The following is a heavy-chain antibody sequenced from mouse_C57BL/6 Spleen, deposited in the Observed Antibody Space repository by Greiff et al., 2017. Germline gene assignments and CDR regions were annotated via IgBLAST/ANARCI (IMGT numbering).Heavy chain of an antibody. CDR3: ARHGGSSGYLDV. CDR2: ISGGGGNT. Sequence: EVQVVESGGGLVKPGGSLKLSCAASGFTFSSYTMSWVRQTPEKRLEWVATISGGGGNTYYPDSVKGRFTISRDNAKNTLYLQMSSLRSEDTALYYCARHGGSSGYLDVWGTGTTVTVSS. D-gene: IGHD3-2*02. V-gene: IGHV5-9*01. J-gene: IGHJ1*03. CDR1: GFTFSSYT.